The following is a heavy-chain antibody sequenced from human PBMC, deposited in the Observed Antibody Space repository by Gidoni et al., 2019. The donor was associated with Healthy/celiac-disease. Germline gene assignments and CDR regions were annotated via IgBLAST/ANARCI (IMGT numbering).Heavy chain of an antibody. CDR1: GFTFSSYA. V-gene: IGHV3-23*01. J-gene: IGHJ4*02. CDR3: AKEPYYDFWSGYQIFDY. Sequence: EVQLLESGGGLVQPGGSRRLSCAASGFTFSSYAMSWVRQAPGKGLEWVSAISGSGGSTYYADSVKGRFTISRDNSKNTLYLQMNSLRAEDTAVYYCAKEPYYDFWSGYQIFDYWGQGTLVTVSS. D-gene: IGHD3-3*01. CDR2: ISGSGGST.